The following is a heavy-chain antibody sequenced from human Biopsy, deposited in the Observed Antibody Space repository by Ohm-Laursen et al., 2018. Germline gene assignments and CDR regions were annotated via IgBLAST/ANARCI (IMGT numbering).Heavy chain of an antibody. CDR2: IFFSGDT. Sequence: TLSLTCTVPGVSINGGRYYWTWIRQHPEKDLEWLGYIFFSGDTHYNPSLRSRVDISSDMSKNEFYLRLYSVTAADTAVYYCARAKTQDRSFPDWYFDLWGRGTLVTVSS. V-gene: IGHV4-31*03. CDR1: GVSINGGRYY. J-gene: IGHJ2*01. CDR3: ARAKTQDRSFPDWYFDL. D-gene: IGHD3-22*01.